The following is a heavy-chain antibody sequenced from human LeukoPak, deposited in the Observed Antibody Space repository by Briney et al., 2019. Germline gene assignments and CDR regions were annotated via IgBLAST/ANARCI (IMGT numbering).Heavy chain of an antibody. J-gene: IGHJ1*01. D-gene: IGHD6-6*01. Sequence: SETLSLTCTVSGGSISTYYWNWIRQPPEKGLEWIGYIYHSGSTNYNPSLRSRVTISVDTSKNQFSLNLNSVTAADTAVYYCARGGAARLHFQNWGQGTLVTVSS. CDR3: ARGGAARLHFQN. CDR1: GGSISTYY. V-gene: IGHV4-59*01. CDR2: IYHSGST.